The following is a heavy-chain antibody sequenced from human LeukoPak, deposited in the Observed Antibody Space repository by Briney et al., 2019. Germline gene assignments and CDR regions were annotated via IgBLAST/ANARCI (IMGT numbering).Heavy chain of an antibody. D-gene: IGHD3-3*01. CDR3: ARGSRSSVTIFGVGTGLYYYYMDV. CDR2: MNPNSGNT. V-gene: IGHV1-8*01. Sequence: ASVKVSCKASGYTFTSYDINWVRQATGQGLEWMGWMNPNSGNTGYAQKFQGRVTMTRNTSISTAYMELSSLRSEDTAVYYCARGSRSSVTIFGVGTGLYYYYMDVWGKGTTVTVSS. CDR1: GYTFTSYD. J-gene: IGHJ6*03.